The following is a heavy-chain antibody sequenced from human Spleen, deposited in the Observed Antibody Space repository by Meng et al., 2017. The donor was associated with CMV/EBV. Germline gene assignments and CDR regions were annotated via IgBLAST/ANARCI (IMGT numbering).Heavy chain of an antibody. CDR3: ARDFKSSYYYDSSGYYFDY. CDR2: INPNSGGT. V-gene: IGHV1-2*02. Sequence: ASVKVSCKASGYTFTGYYLHWVRQVPGQGLEWMGWINPNSGGTNCAQKFQGRVTMTRDTSTSSAFMELRSLRSDDSAVYYCARDFKSSYYYDSSGYYFDYWGQGTLVTVSS. CDR1: GYTFTGYY. J-gene: IGHJ4*02. D-gene: IGHD3-22*01.